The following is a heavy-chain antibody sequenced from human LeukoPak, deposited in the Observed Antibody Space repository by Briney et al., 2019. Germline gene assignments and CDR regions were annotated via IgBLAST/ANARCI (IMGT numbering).Heavy chain of an antibody. J-gene: IGHJ4*02. Sequence: PGGSLRLSCAASGFTFSSSWMSWVRQAPGKGLEWVANIKQDGSEKYYVDSVKGRFTISRDNAKNSLYLQMNSLRAEDTAVYYCARDFADEGPYYYGSGSLGGQGTLVTVSS. CDR2: IKQDGSEK. CDR1: GFTFSSSW. D-gene: IGHD3-10*01. CDR3: ARDFADEGPYYYGSGSL. V-gene: IGHV3-7*01.